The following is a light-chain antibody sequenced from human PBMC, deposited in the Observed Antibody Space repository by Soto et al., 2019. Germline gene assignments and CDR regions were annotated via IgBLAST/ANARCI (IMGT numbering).Light chain of an antibody. CDR2: DVS. CDR1: SSDVGGYNY. V-gene: IGLV2-14*01. J-gene: IGLJ2*01. CDR3: SSYTXSSTGV. Sequence: QSALTQPASVSGSPGQSITISCTGTSSDVGGYNYVSWYQQHPGKAPKLMIYDVSNRPSGVSNRFSGSKSGNTASLTISGLQAXXEXXYYCSSYTXSSTGVFGGGTQLTVL.